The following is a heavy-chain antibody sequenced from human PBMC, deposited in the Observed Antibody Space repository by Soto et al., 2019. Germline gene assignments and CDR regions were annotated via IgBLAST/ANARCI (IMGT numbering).Heavy chain of an antibody. CDR1: GFTFSSYS. J-gene: IGHJ3*02. D-gene: IGHD3-3*01. CDR2: ISSSSSTI. Sequence: PGGSLRLSCAASGFTFSSYSMNWVRQAPGKGLEWVSYISSSSSTIYYADSVKGRFTISRDNAKNSLYLQMNSLRDEDTAVYYCARDRGITIFGVVIFSQPIDAFDIWGQGTMVTVSS. V-gene: IGHV3-48*02. CDR3: ARDRGITIFGVVIFSQPIDAFDI.